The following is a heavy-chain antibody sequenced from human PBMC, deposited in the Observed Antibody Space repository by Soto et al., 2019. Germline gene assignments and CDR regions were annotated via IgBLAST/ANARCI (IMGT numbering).Heavy chain of an antibody. D-gene: IGHD6-13*01. V-gene: IGHV3-23*01. CDR2: ISDGGGST. CDR1: GFTFSSYG. Sequence: EVQLLESGGGLVQPGGSLRLSCAASGFTFSSYGMSWVRQAPGKGLEWVSVISDGGGSTFYADSVKGRFTISRDNSKNNSYLQVNGLRADDTAVYYCANGRGSSLYHWFDPWGQGTLATVSS. J-gene: IGHJ5*02. CDR3: ANGRGSSLYHWFDP.